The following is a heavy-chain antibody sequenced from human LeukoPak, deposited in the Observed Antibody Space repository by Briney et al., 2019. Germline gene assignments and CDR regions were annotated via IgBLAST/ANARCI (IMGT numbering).Heavy chain of an antibody. CDR1: GGSISSYY. J-gene: IGHJ4*02. CDR3: ARASSGWGVPLFDY. Sequence: SETLSLTCTVSGGSISSYYWSWIRQPPGKGLEWIGYIYYSGSTNYNPSLKSRVTISVDTSKNQFSLKLSSVTAADTAVYYCARASSGWGVPLFDYWGQGTLVTVSP. V-gene: IGHV4-59*01. CDR2: IYYSGST. D-gene: IGHD6-19*01.